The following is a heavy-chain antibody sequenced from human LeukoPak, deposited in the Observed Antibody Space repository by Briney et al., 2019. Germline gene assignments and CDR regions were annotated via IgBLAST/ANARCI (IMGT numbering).Heavy chain of an antibody. CDR2: IYYSGST. CDR1: GGSISSYY. V-gene: IGHV4-59*08. J-gene: IGHJ4*02. CDR3: ARHERIAAAGTVGGIFDY. D-gene: IGHD6-13*01. Sequence: SETLSLTCTVSGGSISSYYWSWIRQPPGKGLEWIGYIYYSGSTNYNPSLKSRVTISVDTSKNQFSLKLSSVTAADTAVYYCARHERIAAAGTVGGIFDYWGQGTLVTVSS.